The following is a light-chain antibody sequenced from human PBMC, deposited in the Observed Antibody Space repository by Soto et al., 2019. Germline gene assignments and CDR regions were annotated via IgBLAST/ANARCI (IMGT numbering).Light chain of an antibody. CDR3: QHYDSLVLT. V-gene: IGKV1-33*01. Sequence: DIQMTQSPSSLSASVGDRVTITCQASKDISHYLDWYQQKPGKSPKLLIYDASNLETGVPSRFSGSGSGTDFTFTISSLQPEDIATYYCQHYDSLVLTFGGGTKVEI. J-gene: IGKJ4*01. CDR1: KDISHY. CDR2: DAS.